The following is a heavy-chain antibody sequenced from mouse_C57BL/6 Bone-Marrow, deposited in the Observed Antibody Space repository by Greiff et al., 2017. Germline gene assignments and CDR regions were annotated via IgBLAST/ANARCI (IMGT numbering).Heavy chain of an antibody. CDR1: GYTFTSYS. J-gene: IGHJ3*01. CDR3: ARESWFAY. CDR2: INPSSGNT. V-gene: IGHV1-4*01. Sequence: VKLMESGAELARPGASVKMSCKASGYTFTSYSMHWVKQRPGQGLEWIGYINPSSGNTKYNQKFKDKATLTADKSSSTAYMQLSSLTSEDSAVYYCARESWFAYWGQGTLVTVSA.